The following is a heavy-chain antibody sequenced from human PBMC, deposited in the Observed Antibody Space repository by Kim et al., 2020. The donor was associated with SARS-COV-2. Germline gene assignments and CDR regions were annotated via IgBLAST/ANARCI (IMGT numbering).Heavy chain of an antibody. Sequence: NASLKSRVTISLNTSKNQFSLRLTSVTAADTAVYYCARLACSSIRCSTFDPWGPGTLVTVSP. D-gene: IGHD2-2*01. CDR3: ARLACSSIRCSTFDP. J-gene: IGHJ5*02. V-gene: IGHV4-30-2*04.